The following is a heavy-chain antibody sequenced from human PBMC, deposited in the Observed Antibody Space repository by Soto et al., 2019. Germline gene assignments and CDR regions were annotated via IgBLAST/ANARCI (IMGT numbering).Heavy chain of an antibody. CDR3: ARARMQLWPNYYDDGLDV. V-gene: IGHV3-66*01. Sequence: EVQLVESGGGLVQPGGSLRLSCAASGFTVSTNFMTWVRQAPGKGLEWVSVIYSAGSTFYADSVKGRFTITRDNSKNTLYFQLNSLKAEDTDVYYCARARMQLWPNYYDDGLDVWGQGTTVIVSS. D-gene: IGHD5-18*01. CDR1: GFTVSTNF. J-gene: IGHJ6*02. CDR2: IYSAGST.